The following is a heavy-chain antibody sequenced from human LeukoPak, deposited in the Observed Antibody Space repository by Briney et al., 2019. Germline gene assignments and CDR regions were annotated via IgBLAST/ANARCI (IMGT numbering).Heavy chain of an antibody. V-gene: IGHV3-7*01. D-gene: IGHD4-17*01. CDR2: IKQDGSEK. CDR3: ARDLASDNGDFSWGPDY. J-gene: IGHJ4*02. Sequence: PGGSLRLSCAASGFTFSSYWMSWVRQAPGKGLEWVANIKQDGSEKYYVDSVKGRFTISRDNAKNSLYLQMNSLRAEDTAVYYCARDLASDNGDFSWGPDYWGQGTLVTVSS. CDR1: GFTFSSYW.